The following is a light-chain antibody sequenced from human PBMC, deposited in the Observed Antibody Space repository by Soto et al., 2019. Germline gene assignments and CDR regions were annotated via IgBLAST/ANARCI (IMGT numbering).Light chain of an antibody. Sequence: QSVLTQPPSVSGSPGQSLTISCTGTSSDVGGYNYVSWYHHHPGKAPKLIIYEVFKQPSGVPDRFSGSKSGNTASLTVSGLQAEDEADYYCSSYAGSDSVLFGGGTKLTVL. V-gene: IGLV2-8*01. CDR3: SSYAGSDSVL. J-gene: IGLJ3*02. CDR1: SSDVGGYNY. CDR2: EVF.